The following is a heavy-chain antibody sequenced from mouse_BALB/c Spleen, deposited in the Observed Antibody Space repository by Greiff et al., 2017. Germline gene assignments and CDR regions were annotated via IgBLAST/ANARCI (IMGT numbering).Heavy chain of an antibody. CDR2: IWRGGST. J-gene: IGHJ3*01. D-gene: IGHD2-14*01. V-gene: IGHV2-5-1*01. CDR3: AKNDYRYDGAWFAY. Sequence: VQLQQSGPSLVQPSQSLSITCTVSGFSLTSYGVHWVRQSPGKGLEWLGVIWRGGSTDYNAAFMSRLSITKDNSKSQVFFKMNSLQADDTAIYYCAKNDYRYDGAWFAYWGQGTLVTVSA. CDR1: GFSLTSYG.